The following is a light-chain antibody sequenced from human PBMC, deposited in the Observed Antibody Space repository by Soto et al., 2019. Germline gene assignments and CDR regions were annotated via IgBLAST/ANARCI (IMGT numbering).Light chain of an antibody. CDR1: SSDVGSSNY. CDR3: SSYTTLNTVI. CDR2: DDN. J-gene: IGLJ2*01. V-gene: IGLV2-14*03. Sequence: QSALTQPASVSVSPGQSITLSCTGSSSDVGSSNYVSWYQQLPGKAPKLIIFDDNNRPSGVSDRFSGSKSDNTASLTISGLQAEDEADYYCSSYTTLNTVIFGGGTKLTVL.